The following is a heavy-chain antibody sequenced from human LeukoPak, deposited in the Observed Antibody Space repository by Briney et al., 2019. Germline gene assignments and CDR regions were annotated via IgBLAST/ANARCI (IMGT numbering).Heavy chain of an antibody. CDR2: MYYSGST. D-gene: IGHD3-22*01. Sequence: SQTLSLTCTVPGGSISSGGYYWSWIRQHPGKGLEWIGYMYYSGSTYYNPSLKSRVTISVDTSKNQFSLRLSSVTAADTAVYFCASQANYYDSSGYFQHWGQGTLVTVSS. CDR1: GGSISSGGYY. J-gene: IGHJ1*01. V-gene: IGHV4-31*03. CDR3: ASQANYYDSSGYFQH.